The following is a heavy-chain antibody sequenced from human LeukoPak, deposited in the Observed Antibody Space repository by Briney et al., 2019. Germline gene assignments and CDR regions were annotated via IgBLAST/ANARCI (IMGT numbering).Heavy chain of an antibody. CDR2: INRDGSQK. Sequence: PGGSLRLSCAASGFSLSAYWMTWVRQAPGKGLEWVANINRDGSQKNHVDSVKGRFTISRDNAENSLFLQMNSLTAEDPAVYSCARDNTFCSGSKVFVWFYYLGQGTLVTVSS. J-gene: IGHJ4*02. CDR3: ARDNTFCSGSKVFVWFYY. D-gene: IGHD1-26*01. V-gene: IGHV3-7*01. CDR1: GFSLSAYW.